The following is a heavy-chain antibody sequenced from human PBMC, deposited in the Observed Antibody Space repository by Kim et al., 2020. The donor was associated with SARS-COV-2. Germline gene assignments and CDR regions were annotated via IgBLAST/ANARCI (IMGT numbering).Heavy chain of an antibody. Sequence: SETLSLTCTVSGGSISSSSYYWGWIRQPPGKGLEWIGSIYYSGSTYYNPSLKSRVTISVDTSKNQFSLKLSSVTAADTAVYYCARHGSDTVTSWERAYYMDVWGKGTTVTVSS. CDR2: IYYSGST. CDR1: GGSISSSSYY. V-gene: IGHV4-39*01. CDR3: ARHGSDTVTSWERAYYMDV. J-gene: IGHJ6*03. D-gene: IGHD4-17*01.